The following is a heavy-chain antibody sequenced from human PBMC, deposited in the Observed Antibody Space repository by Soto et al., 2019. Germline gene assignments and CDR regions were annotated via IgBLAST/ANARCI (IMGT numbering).Heavy chain of an antibody. CDR1: GGSISSSSYY. J-gene: IGHJ4*02. V-gene: IGHV4-39*01. CDR3: AGIAVAGKGLDY. D-gene: IGHD6-19*01. Sequence: SETLSLTCTVSGGSISSSSYYWGWIRQPPGKGLEWIGSIYYSGRTYYNPSLKSRVTISVDTSKNQFSLKLSSVTAGDTAVYYCAGIAVAGKGLDYWGQGTLVTVSS. CDR2: IYYSGRT.